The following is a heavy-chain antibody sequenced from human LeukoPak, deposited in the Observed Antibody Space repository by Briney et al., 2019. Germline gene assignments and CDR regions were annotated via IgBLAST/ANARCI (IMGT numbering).Heavy chain of an antibody. V-gene: IGHV3-53*01. J-gene: IGHJ6*04. Sequence: PGGSLRLSCAASGFTVSSNYMSWVRQAPGKGLEWVSVIYSGGTTYYADSVKGRFTISRDNSKNTLYLQMNSLRAEDTAVYYCARDLCGSWGGGMDVWGKGTTVTVSS. CDR1: GFTVSSNY. CDR2: IYSGGTT. D-gene: IGHD6-13*01. CDR3: ARDLCGSWGGGMDV.